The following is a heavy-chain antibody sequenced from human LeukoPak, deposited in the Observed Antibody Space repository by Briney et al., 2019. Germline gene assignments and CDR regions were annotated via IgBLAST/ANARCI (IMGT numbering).Heavy chain of an antibody. J-gene: IGHJ4*02. CDR2: IVVGSGNT. D-gene: IGHD2-2*02. CDR3: AAEGGYCSSTSCYTFDY. Sequence: SVKVSCKASGFTFTSSAVQWVRQARGQRLGWIGWIVVGSGNTNYAQKFQERVTITRDMSTSTAYMELSSLRSEDTAVYYCAAEGGYCSSTSCYTFDYWGQGTLVTVSS. V-gene: IGHV1-58*01. CDR1: GFTFTSSA.